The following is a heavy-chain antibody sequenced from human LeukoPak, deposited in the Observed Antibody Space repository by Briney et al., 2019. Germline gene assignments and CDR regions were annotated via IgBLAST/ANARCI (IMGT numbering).Heavy chain of an antibody. CDR2: IRSKGYGGTT. CDR1: GFTFGDYA. D-gene: IGHD3-9*01. V-gene: IGHV3-49*03. Sequence: GGSLRLSCTASGFTFGDYAMSWFRQAPGKGLEWVGFIRSKGYGGTTEYAASVKGRFTISRDDSKRIAYLQMNSLKTEDTAVYYCTRDDDILTGYYTGFDYWGQGTLVTVSS. CDR3: TRDDDILTGYYTGFDY. J-gene: IGHJ4*02.